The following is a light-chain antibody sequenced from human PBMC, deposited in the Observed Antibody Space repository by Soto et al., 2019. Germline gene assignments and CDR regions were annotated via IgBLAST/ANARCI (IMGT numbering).Light chain of an antibody. CDR1: QSVSSSY. V-gene: IGKV3-20*01. CDR3: QQYGSSPPYT. Sequence: EIVLTQSPRTLSLAPGERATLSCRASQSVSSSYLAWYQQKPGQAPRLLIYGASSRTTGIPDRFSGSGSGTDFTLTISRLEPEDFAVYYCQQYGSSPPYTFGQGNKVDIK. CDR2: GAS. J-gene: IGKJ2*01.